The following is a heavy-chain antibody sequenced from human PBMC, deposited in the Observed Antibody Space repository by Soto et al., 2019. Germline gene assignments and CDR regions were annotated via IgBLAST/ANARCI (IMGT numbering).Heavy chain of an antibody. D-gene: IGHD3-10*01. V-gene: IGHV4-30-4*01. Sequence: TLSLTCTVSGGSISSDDYYWSWIRQPPGKGLEWIGHIYYGGSTYYSPSLKSRITISVDTSKNHFSLKVNSVTAADTAVYYCARDHYGSGPSYFDCWGQGTLVTVSS. J-gene: IGHJ4*02. CDR2: IYYGGST. CDR3: ARDHYGSGPSYFDC. CDR1: GGSISSDDYY.